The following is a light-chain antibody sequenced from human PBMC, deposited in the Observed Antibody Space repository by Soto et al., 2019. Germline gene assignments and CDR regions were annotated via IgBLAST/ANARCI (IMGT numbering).Light chain of an antibody. CDR2: RNN. V-gene: IGLV1-47*01. CDR3: AAWDDSMSVHYV. Sequence: QSALTQPPSASGTPGQRVTISCSVSSSNIGSNYVYWYQQLPGTAPKLLIYRNNQRPSGVPDRFSGSKSGTSASLAISGLRSEDEADYYCAAWDDSMSVHYVFVTGTKVTVL. J-gene: IGLJ1*01. CDR1: SSNIGSNY.